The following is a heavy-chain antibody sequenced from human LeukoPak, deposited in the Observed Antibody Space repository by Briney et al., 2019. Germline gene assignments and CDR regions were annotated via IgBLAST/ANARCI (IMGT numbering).Heavy chain of an antibody. CDR1: GFIFSFYT. J-gene: IGHJ4*02. V-gene: IGHV3-21*01. D-gene: IGHD2-15*01. CDR2: ITSSSDYI. Sequence: GGSLRLSCAASGFIFSFYTMNWVRQAPGKGLEWVSSITSSSDYIYYADSVKGRFTISRDNAKNSLYLQMNSLRVEDTAVYYCVPYCSGNSCQHFDFWGQGTLVTVSS. CDR3: VPYCSGNSCQHFDF.